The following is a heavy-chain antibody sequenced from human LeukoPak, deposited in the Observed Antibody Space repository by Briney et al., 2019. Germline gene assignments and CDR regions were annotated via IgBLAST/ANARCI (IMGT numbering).Heavy chain of an antibody. Sequence: PGGSLRLSCAASGFTFSSYVMTWVRQAPGKGLEWVSSISGSGGGTYNADSVKGRFTTSRDNSKNTLYLEMNSLRAEDTAVYYCARDYYYDSSGYWDYYFDYWGQGTLVSVSS. CDR2: ISGSGGGT. J-gene: IGHJ4*02. V-gene: IGHV3-23*01. D-gene: IGHD3-22*01. CDR3: ARDYYYDSSGYWDYYFDY. CDR1: GFTFSSYV.